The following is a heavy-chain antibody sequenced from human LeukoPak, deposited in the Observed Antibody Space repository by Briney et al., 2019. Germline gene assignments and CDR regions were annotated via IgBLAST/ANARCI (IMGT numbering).Heavy chain of an antibody. D-gene: IGHD2/OR15-2a*01. V-gene: IGHV3-9*01. CDR3: AKDITFQLLRNYFDS. Sequence: PAGGSLRLSCAASGFTVSSSYMSWVRQTPGKGLEWVSGISWNSGSIDYADSVKGRFTISRDNAKNSLYLQMNSLRAEDAALYYCAKDITFQLLRNYFDSWGQGTLVTVSS. CDR2: ISWNSGSI. J-gene: IGHJ4*02. CDR1: GFTVSSSY.